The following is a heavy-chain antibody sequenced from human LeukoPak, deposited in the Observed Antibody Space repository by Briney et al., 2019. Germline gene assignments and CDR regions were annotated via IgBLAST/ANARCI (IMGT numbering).Heavy chain of an antibody. Sequence: PSQTLSLTCTVSGGSISSGDYYWSWIRQPPGKGLEWIGYIYYSGSTYYNPSLKSRVTISVDTSKNQFSLKLSSVTAADTAVYYCARGVITFGGVIESLDYWGQGTLVSVSS. J-gene: IGHJ4*02. CDR1: GGSISSGDYY. CDR2: IYYSGST. CDR3: ARGVITFGGVIESLDY. D-gene: IGHD3-16*02. V-gene: IGHV4-30-4*01.